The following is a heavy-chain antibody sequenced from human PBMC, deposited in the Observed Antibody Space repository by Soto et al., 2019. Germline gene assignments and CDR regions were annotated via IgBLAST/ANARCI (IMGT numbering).Heavy chain of an antibody. J-gene: IGHJ6*02. V-gene: IGHV1-46*01. D-gene: IGHD1-1*01. CDR2: INPSGGST. CDR3: ARDSGTDDYYYYGMDV. CDR1: GYTFTSYY. Sequence: ASVKVSCKASGYTFTSYYMHWVRQAPGQGLEWMGIINPSGGSTSYAQKFQGRATMTRDTSTSTVYMELSSLRSEDTAVYYCARDSGTDDYYYYGMDVWGQGTTVTVSS.